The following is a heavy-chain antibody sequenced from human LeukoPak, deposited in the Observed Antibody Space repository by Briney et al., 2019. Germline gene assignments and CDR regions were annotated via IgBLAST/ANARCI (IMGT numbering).Heavy chain of an antibody. CDR3: ARRGYSYGFDY. CDR1: GGSISSGGYS. Sequence: SETLSLTCAVSGGSISSGGYSWSWIRQPPGKGLEWIGYIYHSGSTYYNPSLKSRVTISVDRSKNQFSLKRSSVTAADTAVYYCARRGYSYGFDYWGQGTLVTVSS. J-gene: IGHJ4*02. V-gene: IGHV4-30-2*01. CDR2: IYHSGST. D-gene: IGHD5-18*01.